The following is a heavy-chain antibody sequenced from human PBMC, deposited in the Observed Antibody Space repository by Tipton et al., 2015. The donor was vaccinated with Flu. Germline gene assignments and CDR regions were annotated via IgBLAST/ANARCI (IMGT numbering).Heavy chain of an antibody. CDR1: SGSIRSTNYF. CDR3: ARLSYYDVDLKNFYFDY. CDR2: IYPSGTT. V-gene: IGHV4-39*01. Sequence: TLSLTCTVSSGSIRSTNYFCAWIRQPPGKRLELIGSIYPSGTTHYNPSLRGSRVTISVDTSKSQFSLMLRSVTAADTAVYYCARLSYYDVDLKNFYFDYWGQGALVTVSS. D-gene: IGHD3-10*02. J-gene: IGHJ4*02.